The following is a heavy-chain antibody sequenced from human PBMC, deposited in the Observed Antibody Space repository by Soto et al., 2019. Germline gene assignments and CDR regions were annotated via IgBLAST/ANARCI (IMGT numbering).Heavy chain of an antibody. D-gene: IGHD5-12*01. CDR2: IKSKTDGGTT. CDR3: TTDRGGYDPFDY. CDR1: GFTFSNAW. Sequence: GGSLRLSCAASGFTFSNAWMSWVRQAPGKGLEWVGRIKSKTDGGTTDYAAPVKGRFTISRDDSKNTLYLQMNSLKTEDTAVYYCTTDRGGYDPFDYWGQGTLVTVSS. J-gene: IGHJ4*02. V-gene: IGHV3-15*01.